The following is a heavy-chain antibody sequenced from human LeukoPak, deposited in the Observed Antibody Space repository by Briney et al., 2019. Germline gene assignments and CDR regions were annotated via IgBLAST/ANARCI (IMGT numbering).Heavy chain of an antibody. Sequence: PGGSLRLSCAASGFTFCSYAMNWVRQAPGKGLEWVSYISSSGSTIYYADSVKGRFTISRDNAKNSLYLQMNSLRAEDTAVYYCARRGSDDAFDIWGQGTMVTVSS. CDR2: ISSSGSTI. D-gene: IGHD2-15*01. CDR1: GFTFCSYA. CDR3: ARRGSDDAFDI. J-gene: IGHJ3*02. V-gene: IGHV3-48*03.